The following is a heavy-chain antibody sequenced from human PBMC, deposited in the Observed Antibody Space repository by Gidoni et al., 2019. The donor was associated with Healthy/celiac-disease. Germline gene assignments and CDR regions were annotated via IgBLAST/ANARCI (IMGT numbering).Heavy chain of an antibody. CDR2: ISGSGGST. J-gene: IGHJ4*02. V-gene: IGHV3-23*01. CDR1: GFTFSSHA. Sequence: EVQLLEYGGGLVQPGWSLSLSCAASGFTFSSHAMSWVRQAPGKGLEWVSAISGSGGSTYYADSVKGRFTISRDNAKNTLYLQMNSLRAEDTAVYYCAKEDSYGDFDYWGQGTLVTVSS. CDR3: AKEDSYGDFDY. D-gene: IGHD5-18*01.